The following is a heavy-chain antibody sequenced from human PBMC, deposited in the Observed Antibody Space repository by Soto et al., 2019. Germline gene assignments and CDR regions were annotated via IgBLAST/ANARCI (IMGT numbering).Heavy chain of an antibody. V-gene: IGHV4-59*01. CDR3: ARESYYGSGATVVAY. CDR1: GGSISSYY. D-gene: IGHD3-10*01. J-gene: IGHJ4*02. Sequence: QVQLQESGPGLVKPSETLSLTCTVSGGSISSYYWSWIRQPPGKGLEWIGYIYYSGTTSYNPSLNTRVSLSVDTPTNQLSLKVNSVTAADTAVYYCARESYYGSGATVVAYWGQGALVTVSS. CDR2: IYYSGTT.